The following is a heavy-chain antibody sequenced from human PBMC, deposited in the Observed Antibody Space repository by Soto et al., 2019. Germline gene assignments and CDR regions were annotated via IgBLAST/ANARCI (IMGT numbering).Heavy chain of an antibody. CDR1: SGSISSTIYS. J-gene: IGHJ3*02. Sequence: SETLSLTCTVSSGSISSTIYSWDWIRQPPGKGLEWIGSIFYSGSTYYNPSLKSRVTISVDTSKNQFSLKLSSVTAADTAVYYCARRYGYAFDIWGQGTMVTVSS. V-gene: IGHV4-39*07. CDR2: IFYSGST. CDR3: ARRYGYAFDI. D-gene: IGHD4-17*01.